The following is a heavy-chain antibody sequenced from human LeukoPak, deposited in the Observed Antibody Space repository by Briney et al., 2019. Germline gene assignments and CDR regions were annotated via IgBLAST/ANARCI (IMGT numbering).Heavy chain of an antibody. CDR2: ISAGGSTT. D-gene: IGHD2-15*01. CDR1: GFTFSSYA. CDR3: AKVYCSGDTCYDYFDY. J-gene: IGHJ4*02. Sequence: PGGSLRLSCAASGFTFSSYAMSWVHQAPGKGLEWVSAISAGGSTTYCADSVKGRFTISRDNSKNALYLEMNSLRVEDTAVYFCAKVYCSGDTCYDYFDYWGQGTRVTVS. V-gene: IGHV3-23*01.